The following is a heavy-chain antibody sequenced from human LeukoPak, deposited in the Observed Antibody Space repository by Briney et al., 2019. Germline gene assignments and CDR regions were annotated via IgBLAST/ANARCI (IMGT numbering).Heavy chain of an antibody. J-gene: IGHJ4*02. CDR1: GGPISSYY. V-gene: IGHV4-59*01. D-gene: IGHD3-10*01. Sequence: SETLSPTCSVSGGPISSYYWSWIRQPPGKGLEWIGYIYDTGSINYNPSLKSRVTISVDTSKKQFSLRLTSVTAADTAVYYCARDRGVTGSFDYWGQGTLVTVSS. CDR2: IYDTGSI. CDR3: ARDRGVTGSFDY.